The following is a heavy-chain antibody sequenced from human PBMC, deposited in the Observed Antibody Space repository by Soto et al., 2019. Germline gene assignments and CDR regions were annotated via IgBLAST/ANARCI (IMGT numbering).Heavy chain of an antibody. CDR1: GFTFSSYG. CDR2: ISYDGSNK. D-gene: IGHD6-19*01. J-gene: IGHJ4*02. V-gene: IGHV3-30*18. Sequence: QVQLVESGGGVVQPGRSLRLSCAASGFTFSSYGMHWVRQAPGKGLEWVAVISYDGSNKYYADSVKGRFTISRDNSKNPLYLQMNSLRAEDTAVYYCAKEVGYSSGWYYFDYWGQGTLVTVSS. CDR3: AKEVGYSSGWYYFDY.